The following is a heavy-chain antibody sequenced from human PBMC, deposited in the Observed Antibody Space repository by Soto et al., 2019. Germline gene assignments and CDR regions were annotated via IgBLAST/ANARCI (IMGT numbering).Heavy chain of an antibody. CDR1: GYTFTGYY. V-gene: IGHV1-2*04. J-gene: IGHJ6*02. Sequence: ASVKVSCKASGYTFTGYYMHWVRQAPGQGLEWMGWINPNSGGTNYAQKFQGWVTMTRDTSISTAYMELSRLRSDDTAVYYCARGIVVPAARPYYYYGMDVWGQGTTVTVSS. CDR2: INPNSGGT. CDR3: ARGIVVPAARPYYYYGMDV. D-gene: IGHD2-2*01.